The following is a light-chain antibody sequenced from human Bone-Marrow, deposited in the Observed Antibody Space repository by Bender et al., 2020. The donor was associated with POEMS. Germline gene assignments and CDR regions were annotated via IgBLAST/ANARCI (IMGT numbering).Light chain of an antibody. V-gene: IGLV3-25*03. Sequence: SSELTQPPSVSVSPGQTARITCSGDELAIQDAYWYQQRPGQAPVMVIYKDSERPSGIPERFSGSTSGTTVTLTISGVQAEDETDYYCQSTDISGYVVFGGGTKLTVL. CDR1: ELAIQD. CDR2: KDS. CDR3: QSTDISGYVV. J-gene: IGLJ2*01.